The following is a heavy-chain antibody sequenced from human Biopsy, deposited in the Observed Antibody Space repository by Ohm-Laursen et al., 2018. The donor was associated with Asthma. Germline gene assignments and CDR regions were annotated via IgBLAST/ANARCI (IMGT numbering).Heavy chain of an antibody. CDR1: GVAISGYT. D-gene: IGHD2/OR15-2a*01. V-gene: IGHV1-58*01. CDR2: IVFASGAT. Sequence: GASVKVSCNASGVAISGYTFEWVRQARGLGLEWIAWIVFASGATNYAQNFQDRLTVTRDMSAGSVPIELRGLSSTDTAVYYCAAGRTSLQGESLIWGQGTLVSVSS. J-gene: IGHJ4*01. CDR3: AAGRTSLQGESLI.